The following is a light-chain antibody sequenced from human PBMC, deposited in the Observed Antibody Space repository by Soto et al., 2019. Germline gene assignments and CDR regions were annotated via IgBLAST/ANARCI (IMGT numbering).Light chain of an antibody. CDR3: QQYGKLPIT. CDR2: GAA. J-gene: IGKJ5*01. CDR1: QRVNSSY. Sequence: EIVLTQSPGTLSLSPGERATLSCRASQRVNSSYLTWYQQKPGQAPRLLIYGAATRAAGIPDRFSGSGSGTDFTRTIRSLEPEDFAVYYCQQYGKLPITFGQRTPLEIK. V-gene: IGKV3-20*01.